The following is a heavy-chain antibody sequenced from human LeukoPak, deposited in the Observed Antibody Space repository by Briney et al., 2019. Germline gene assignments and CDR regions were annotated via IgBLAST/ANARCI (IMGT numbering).Heavy chain of an antibody. CDR1: GFTLSSYW. D-gene: IGHD2/OR15-2a*01. Sequence: PGGSLRLSCAASGFTLSSYWMYWVRQAPGKGLEWVANIKQDGSEKYYVDSVKGRFTISRDNAKNSLYLQMNSLRAEDTAVYYCASLSEDYWGQGTLVTVSS. V-gene: IGHV3-7*03. J-gene: IGHJ4*02. CDR3: ASLSEDY. CDR2: IKQDGSEK.